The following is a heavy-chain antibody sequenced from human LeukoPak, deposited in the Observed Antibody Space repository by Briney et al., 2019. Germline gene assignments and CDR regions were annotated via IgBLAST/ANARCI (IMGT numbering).Heavy chain of an antibody. CDR2: IWYDGSNK. CDR1: GFTFSSYG. D-gene: IGHD3-10*01. Sequence: GRSLRLSCAASGFTFSSYGMHWVRQAPGKGLEWVAVIWYDGSNKYYADSVKGRFTISRDNSKNTLYLQMNSLRAEDTAVYYCAKGGGTATMVRGVIIGDYFYYWGQGTLVTVSS. J-gene: IGHJ4*02. V-gene: IGHV3-33*06. CDR3: AKGGGTATMVRGVIIGDYFYY.